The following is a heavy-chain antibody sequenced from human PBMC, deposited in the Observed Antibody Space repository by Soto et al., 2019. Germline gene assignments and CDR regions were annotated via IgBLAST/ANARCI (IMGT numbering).Heavy chain of an antibody. CDR1: GASISDSHW. CDR2: MFHSGST. V-gene: IGHV4-4*02. D-gene: IGHD1-20*01. CDR3: AKNNAYAIDA. Sequence: QVQLQESGPGLVKPSGTLSLTCVVSGASISDSHWWTWVRQPPGKGLEWIGEMFHSGSTNYNPTLERRVTISIDKSRDQFSLNLNSVTAADTAVYYCAKNNAYAIDAWGQGTTVTVSS. J-gene: IGHJ6*02.